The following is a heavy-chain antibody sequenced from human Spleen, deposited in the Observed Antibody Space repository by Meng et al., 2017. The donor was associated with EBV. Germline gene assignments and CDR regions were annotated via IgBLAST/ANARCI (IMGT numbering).Heavy chain of an antibody. J-gene: IGHJ5*02. D-gene: IGHD3-3*01. CDR3: ARLPSQFLYRVENWFDP. Sequence: GQLRRLGPGLVKPSEALSLGCAVSGDSINNSNWWTWVRQPPGKGLEWIGEIYHSGSTNYNPSLKTRVTISVDTSRNQISLKVSSVTAADTAVYYCARLPSQFLYRVENWFDPWGQGTLVTVSS. V-gene: IGHV4-4*02. CDR1: GDSINNSNW. CDR2: IYHSGST.